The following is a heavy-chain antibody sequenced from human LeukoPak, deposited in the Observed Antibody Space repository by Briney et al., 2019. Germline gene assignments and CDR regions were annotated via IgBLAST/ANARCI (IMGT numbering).Heavy chain of an antibody. CDR1: GFTFSNYA. CDR3: ARDYYDSSGFFDY. D-gene: IGHD3-22*01. CDR2: ISYDGSNK. V-gene: IGHV3-30*04. J-gene: IGHJ4*02. Sequence: PGGSLRLSCAASGFTFSNYAMHWVCQAPGKGLEWVAVISYDGSNKYYADSVKGRFTISRDNSKNTLYLQMNSLRAEDTAVYYCARDYYDSSGFFDYWGQGTLVTVSS.